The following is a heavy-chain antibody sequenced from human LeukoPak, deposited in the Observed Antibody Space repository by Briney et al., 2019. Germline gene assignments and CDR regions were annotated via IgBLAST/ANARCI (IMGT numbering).Heavy chain of an antibody. Sequence: SVKVSCKASGDTFTDYTFSWVRQAPGQGLEWMGRIMPFLDVANYAPKFQGRVTLTADKSTSTAYMELSDLKSEDTAVYYCARDHCSGGSCHGGHWGQGTLVTVSS. J-gene: IGHJ4*02. V-gene: IGHV1-69*04. D-gene: IGHD2-15*01. CDR3: ARDHCSGGSCHGGH. CDR2: IMPFLDVA. CDR1: GDTFTDYT.